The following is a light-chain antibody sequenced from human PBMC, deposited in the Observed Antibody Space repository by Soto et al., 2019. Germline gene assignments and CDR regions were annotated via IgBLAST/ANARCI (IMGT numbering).Light chain of an antibody. V-gene: IGLV2-14*03. Sequence: QSVLTQPASVSGSPGQSIAISCTGTSNDIGAYDYVSWYQQHPDKAPKLMIYEVSNRPSGVSNRFSGSKSVNTATLTISGLQAEDEADYYCSSHTSSNTRIFGTGTKVTVL. CDR3: SSHTSSNTRI. CDR2: EVS. CDR1: SNDIGAYDY. J-gene: IGLJ1*01.